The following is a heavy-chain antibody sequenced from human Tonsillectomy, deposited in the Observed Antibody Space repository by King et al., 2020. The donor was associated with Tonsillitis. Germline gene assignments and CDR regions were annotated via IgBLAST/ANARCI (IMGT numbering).Heavy chain of an antibody. J-gene: IGHJ4*02. Sequence: VQLVESGGGVVQPGRSLRLSCAASRFTFSNYAMHWVRQAPGKGLEWVAIISYDGNKEYYADSVKGRFTISRDNSKNTLYLQMNSLRPEDTAVYYCAGDSDNWNGTYFDYWGQGTLVTVSS. D-gene: IGHD1-20*01. CDR1: RFTFSNYA. CDR3: AGDSDNWNGTYFDY. V-gene: IGHV3-30-3*01. CDR2: ISYDGNKE.